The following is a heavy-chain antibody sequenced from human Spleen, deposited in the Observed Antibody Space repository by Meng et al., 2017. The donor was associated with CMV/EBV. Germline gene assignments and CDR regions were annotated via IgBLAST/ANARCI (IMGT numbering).Heavy chain of an antibody. CDR1: GFTFNTYT. V-gene: IGHV3-21*04. Sequence: GESLKISCVASGFTFNTYTMTWARQAPGKGLEWVSSISGGSSSRFYADSVKGRFTISRDNAKNSLYLQMNSLRAEDTALYYCAKDGWGELLYVDYWGQGTLVTVSS. D-gene: IGHD1-26*01. CDR2: ISGGSSSR. CDR3: AKDGWGELLYVDY. J-gene: IGHJ4*02.